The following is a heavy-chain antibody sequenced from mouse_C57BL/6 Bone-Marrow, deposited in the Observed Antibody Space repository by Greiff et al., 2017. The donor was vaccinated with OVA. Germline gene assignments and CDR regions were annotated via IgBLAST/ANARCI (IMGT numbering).Heavy chain of an antibody. V-gene: IGHV5-12*01. CDR1: GFTFSDYY. CDR3: ARHGGSSPFDY. CDR2: ISNGGGST. D-gene: IGHD1-1*01. J-gene: IGHJ2*01. Sequence: EVKLVESGGGLVQPGGSLKLSCAASGFTFSDYYMYWVRQTPEKRLEWVAYISNGGGSTYYPDTVKGRFTISRDNAKNTLYLQMGRLKSEDTAMYYCARHGGSSPFDYWGQGTTLTVSS.